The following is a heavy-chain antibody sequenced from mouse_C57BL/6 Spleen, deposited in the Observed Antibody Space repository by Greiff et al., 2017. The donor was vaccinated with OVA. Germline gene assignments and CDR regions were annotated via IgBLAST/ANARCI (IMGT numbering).Heavy chain of an antibody. CDR1: GYTFTSYW. J-gene: IGHJ2*01. CDR3: ARESGHPDD. V-gene: IGHV1-55*01. Sequence: VQLQQPGAELVQPGASVKMSCTASGYTFTSYWITWVKQRPGQGLEWIGASYPGSGSTNDNEKFKGKATLTVDTSSSTAYMQRSSLTAEDSAVYYCARESGHPDDWGQGTTLTVSS. CDR2: SYPGSGST. D-gene: IGHD3-3*01.